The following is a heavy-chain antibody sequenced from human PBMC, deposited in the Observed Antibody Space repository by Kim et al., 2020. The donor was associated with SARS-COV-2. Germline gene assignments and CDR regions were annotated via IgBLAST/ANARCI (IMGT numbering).Heavy chain of an antibody. CDR1: GDSVSSNSAA. CDR3: ARVQGSGSYSDYYYYYGMDV. V-gene: IGHV6-1*01. CDR2: TYYRSKWYN. D-gene: IGHD3-10*01. J-gene: IGHJ6*02. Sequence: SQTLSLTCAISGDSVSSNSAAWHWIRQSPSRGLEWLGRTYYRSKWYNDYAVSVKSRITINPDTSKNQFSLQLNSVTPEDTAVYYCARVQGSGSYSDYYYYYGMDVWGQGTTVTVSS.